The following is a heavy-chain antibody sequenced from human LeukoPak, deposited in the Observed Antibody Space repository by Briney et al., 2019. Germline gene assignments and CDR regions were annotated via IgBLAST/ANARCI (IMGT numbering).Heavy chain of an antibody. J-gene: IGHJ4*02. CDR2: INHSGST. CDR3: ARGRGCFGY. CDR1: GGSISSGGYY. V-gene: IGHV4-39*07. D-gene: IGHD2-8*01. Sequence: SEILSLTCTVSGGSISSGGYYWSWIRQPPGKGLEWIGEINHSGSTNYNPSLKSRVTISVDTSKNQFSLKLSSVTAADTAVYYCARGRGCFGYWGQGTLVTVSS.